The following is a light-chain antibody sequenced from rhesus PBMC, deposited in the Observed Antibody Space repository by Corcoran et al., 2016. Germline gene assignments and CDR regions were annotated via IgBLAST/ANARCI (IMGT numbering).Light chain of an antibody. CDR3: QQYNNWLT. CDR1: QSVSSN. Sequence: EIVLTQSPATLSLSPGERVTLSCRASQSVSSNLAWYEQKPGQTPRPLSFHASNRASGIPDSFSGSGSGTEFTLTISSLGPEDVGVYYCQQYNNWLTFGGGTKVELK. CDR2: HAS. J-gene: IGKJ4*01. V-gene: IGKV3-35*01.